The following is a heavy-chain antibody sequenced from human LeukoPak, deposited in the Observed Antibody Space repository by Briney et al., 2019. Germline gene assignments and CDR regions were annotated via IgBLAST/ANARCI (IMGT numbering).Heavy chain of an antibody. D-gene: IGHD6-25*01. V-gene: IGHV4-4*07. CDR2: IYTSGST. CDR1: VGSISSYY. J-gene: IGHJ4*02. CDR3: AREGSSGDFDY. Sequence: SETLSLTCTVSVGSISSYYWSWIRQPAGKGLEWIGRIYTSGSTNYNPSLKSRVTMSVDTSKNQFSLKLSSVTAADPAVYYCAREGSSGDFDYWGQGTLVTVSS.